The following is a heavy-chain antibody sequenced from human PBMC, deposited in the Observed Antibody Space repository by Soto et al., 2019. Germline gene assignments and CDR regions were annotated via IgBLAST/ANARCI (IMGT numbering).Heavy chain of an antibody. V-gene: IGHV1-8*01. J-gene: IGHJ6*02. Sequence: ASVKVSCKTSGYTLTNYDINWVRQAAGQGLEWMGWINPDSDNTGYAQKFQGRVTMTRDTSISTAYMELNSLRSEDTAVYYCARGRRYCTTTSCYPPALFPYGMDVWGQGTTVTVSS. CDR3: ARGRRYCTTTSCYPPALFPYGMDV. CDR2: INPDSDNT. D-gene: IGHD2-2*01. CDR1: GYTLTNYD.